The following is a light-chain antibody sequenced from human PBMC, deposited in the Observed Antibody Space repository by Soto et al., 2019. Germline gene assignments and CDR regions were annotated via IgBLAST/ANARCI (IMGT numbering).Light chain of an antibody. Sequence: EISLRHSPGTLSLSPGDRGSHSCRASPSVGTDLAWYQQKPGQAPRLLIYGASTRATGIPARFSGSGSGTEFTLTISSLQSEDFAVYYCQQYNNWPWTFGQGTKVDIK. J-gene: IGKJ1*01. V-gene: IGKV3-15*01. CDR3: QQYNNWPWT. CDR1: PSVGTD. CDR2: GAS.